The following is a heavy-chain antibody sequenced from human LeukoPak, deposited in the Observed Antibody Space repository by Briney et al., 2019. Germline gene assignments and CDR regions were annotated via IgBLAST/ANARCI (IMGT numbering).Heavy chain of an antibody. J-gene: IGHJ4*02. CDR2: INWNGGST. CDR1: GFTFSNAW. CDR3: ASGGIYYGAAFDF. D-gene: IGHD1-26*01. V-gene: IGHV3-20*04. Sequence: GGSLRLSCAASGFTFSNAWMSWVRQAPGRGLEWVSGINWNGGSTGYADSVKGRFTISRDNAKNSLYLQMNSLRAEDTALYYCASGGIYYGAAFDFWGQGILVTVSS.